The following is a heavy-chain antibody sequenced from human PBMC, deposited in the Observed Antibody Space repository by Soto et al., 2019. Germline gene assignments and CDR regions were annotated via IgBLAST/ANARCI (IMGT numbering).Heavy chain of an antibody. V-gene: IGHV3-15*07. CDR2: VLTTPDGGTT. D-gene: IGHD1-1*01. CDR1: GFNVIDTW. J-gene: IGHJ4*02. CDR3: TSRVRTTNDY. Sequence: DVQLVESGGALVKPGETLRLSCAASGFNVIDTWMNWVRQAPGKGPEWVGRVLTTPDGGTTHYSAPEKGRFTISRDDSINMVYLQMSSLKIEDTAVDYCTSRVRTTNDYWGQGTLVTVSS.